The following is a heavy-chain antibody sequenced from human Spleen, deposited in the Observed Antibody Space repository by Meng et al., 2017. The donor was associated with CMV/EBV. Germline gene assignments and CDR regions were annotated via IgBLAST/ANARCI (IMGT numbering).Heavy chain of an antibody. D-gene: IGHD6-6*01. Sequence: LSLTCAVSGFNFGNFWMHWVRQAPGKGLVWVSRINYDGSTTSYADSVQGRFTISRDNAMNTLYLQMNSLRAEDTAVYYCATIAARPTWGQGTLVTVSS. CDR1: GFNFGNFW. CDR3: ATIAARPT. J-gene: IGHJ5*02. CDR2: INYDGSTT. V-gene: IGHV3-74*01.